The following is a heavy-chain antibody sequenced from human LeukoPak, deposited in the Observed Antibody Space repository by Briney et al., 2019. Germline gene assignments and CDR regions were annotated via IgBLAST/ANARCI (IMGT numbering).Heavy chain of an antibody. CDR2: INHSGST. CDR3: ARGSPSYGSGSYYRHICYYYGMDV. D-gene: IGHD3-10*01. J-gene: IGHJ6*02. Sequence: PSETLSLTCAVYGGSFSGYYWSWIRQPPGKGLEWIGEINHSGSTNYNPSLKSRVTISVDTSKNQFSLKLSSVTAADTAVYYCARGSPSYGSGSYYRHICYYYGMDVWGQGTTVTVSS. CDR1: GGSFSGYY. V-gene: IGHV4-34*01.